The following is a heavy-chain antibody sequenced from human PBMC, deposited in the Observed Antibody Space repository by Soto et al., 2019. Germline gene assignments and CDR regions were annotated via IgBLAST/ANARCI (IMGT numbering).Heavy chain of an antibody. CDR3: AKDRRYSSGWGAFHI. Sequence: GGSLRLSCAASGFTFGSYVMSWVRQAPGKGLEWVSAISGSGGSTYYGESVRGRFTISRDNSKNTVYLQMNSLRVEDTAVYYCAKDRRYSSGWGAFHIWGQGTMVTVSS. J-gene: IGHJ3*02. V-gene: IGHV3-23*01. CDR1: GFTFGSYV. CDR2: ISGSGGST. D-gene: IGHD6-19*01.